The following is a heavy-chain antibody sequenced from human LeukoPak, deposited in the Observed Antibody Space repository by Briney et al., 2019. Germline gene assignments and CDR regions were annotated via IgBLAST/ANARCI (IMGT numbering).Heavy chain of an antibody. V-gene: IGHV3-23*01. D-gene: IGHD2-8*01. J-gene: IGHJ6*03. Sequence: PPGGSLRLSCAASGFTFSRYAMNWVRQAPGRGLEWVSGFSGSGGTTYYADSVKGRFTISRDNSKNTLYLQMNSLRAEDTAVYYCANGNRCTSPNCLGYYYFYMDVWGKGTTVTVSS. CDR2: FSGSGGTT. CDR3: ANGNRCTSPNCLGYYYFYMDV. CDR1: GFTFSRYA.